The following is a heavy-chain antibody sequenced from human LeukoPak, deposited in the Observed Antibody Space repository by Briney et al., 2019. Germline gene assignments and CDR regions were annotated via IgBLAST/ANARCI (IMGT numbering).Heavy chain of an antibody. D-gene: IGHD6-13*01. Sequence: SETLSLTCTVSGGSISSYYWSWIRQPPGKGLEWIGYIYYSGSTNYNPSLKSRVTISVDTSKNQFSLKLSSVTAADTAVYYCASGGGIAAAGPGYYFDYWGQGTLVTVSS. CDR3: ASGGGIAAAGPGYYFDY. V-gene: IGHV4-59*01. CDR2: IYYSGST. J-gene: IGHJ4*02. CDR1: GGSISSYY.